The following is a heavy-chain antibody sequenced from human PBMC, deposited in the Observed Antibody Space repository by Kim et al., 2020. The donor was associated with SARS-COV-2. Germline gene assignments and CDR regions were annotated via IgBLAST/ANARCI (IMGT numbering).Heavy chain of an antibody. Sequence: SETLSLTCTVSGGSISRYYWSWIRQPPGKGLEWIGYIYYSGSTNYNPSLKSRVTISVDTSKNQFSLNLSSVTAADTAVYYCARHLEGYGGLPDLWGRGSLVTVSS. D-gene: IGHD4-17*01. V-gene: IGHV4-59*01. J-gene: IGHJ2*01. CDR2: IYYSGST. CDR3: ARHLEGYGGLPDL. CDR1: GGSISRYY.